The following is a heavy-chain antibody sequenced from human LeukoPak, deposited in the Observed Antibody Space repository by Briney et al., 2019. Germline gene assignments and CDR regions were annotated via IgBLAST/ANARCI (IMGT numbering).Heavy chain of an antibody. V-gene: IGHV4-59*12. CDR3: ARDVRDSSGYYLRAFGY. Sequence: SETLSLTCTVSGGSISNYYWSWIRQPPGKGLEWIAYINYSGSTNYNPSLKSRVAISVDTSKNQFSLKLSSVTAADTAVYYCARDVRDSSGYYLRAFGYWGQGTLVTVPS. J-gene: IGHJ4*02. D-gene: IGHD3-22*01. CDR1: GGSISNYY. CDR2: INYSGST.